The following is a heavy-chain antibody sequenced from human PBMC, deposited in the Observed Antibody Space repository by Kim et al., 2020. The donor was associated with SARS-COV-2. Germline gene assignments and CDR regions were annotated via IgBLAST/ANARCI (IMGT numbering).Heavy chain of an antibody. CDR1: GGSFSGYY. Sequence: SETLSLTCAVYGGSFSGYYWSWIRQPPGKGLEWIGEINHSGSTNYNPSLKSRVTISVDTSKNQFSLKLSPVTAADTAVYYCARAYDILTGYYIWYFDYWGQGTLVTVSS. D-gene: IGHD3-9*01. CDR2: INHSGST. V-gene: IGHV4-34*01. J-gene: IGHJ4*02. CDR3: ARAYDILTGYYIWYFDY.